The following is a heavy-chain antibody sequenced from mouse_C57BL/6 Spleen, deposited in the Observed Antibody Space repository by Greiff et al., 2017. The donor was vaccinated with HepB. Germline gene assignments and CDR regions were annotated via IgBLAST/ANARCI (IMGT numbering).Heavy chain of an antibody. J-gene: IGHJ2*01. D-gene: IGHD2-4*01. CDR1: GYTFTDYN. Sequence: EVQLQESGPELVKPGASVKMSCKASGYTFTDYNMHWVKQSHGKSLEWIGYINPNNGGTSYNQKFKGKATLTVNKSSSTAYMELRSLTSEDSAVYYCARSDYDAVYYFDYWGQGTTLTVSS. CDR2: INPNNGGT. CDR3: ARSDYDAVYYFDY. V-gene: IGHV1-22*01.